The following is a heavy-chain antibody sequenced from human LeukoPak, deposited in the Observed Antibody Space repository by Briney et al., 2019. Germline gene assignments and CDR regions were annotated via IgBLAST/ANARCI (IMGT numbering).Heavy chain of an antibody. CDR3: ARWYYDILTGYPHFDI. CDR2: INPNSGNT. D-gene: IGHD3-9*01. J-gene: IGHJ3*02. CDR1: VYTFTSYD. Sequence: ASVKVSCKASVYTFTSYDTNWVPHATGQGLECMGWINPNSGNTGYAQKFQRRVTMTRNTSISTAYMELSSLRSEDTAVYYCARWYYDILTGYPHFDIWGQGTMVTVSS. V-gene: IGHV1-8*01.